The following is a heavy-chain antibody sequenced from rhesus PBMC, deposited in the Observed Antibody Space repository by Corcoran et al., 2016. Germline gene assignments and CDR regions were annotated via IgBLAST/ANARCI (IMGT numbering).Heavy chain of an antibody. CDR2: VDPEDGEA. Sequence: EVQLVQSGAEVKKPGASVKISCKASGYTFTDYYLHWVRQAPGKGLEWVGRVDPEDGEAIHAQKFQDRVTSTADTSTDTAYMELSSLRSEDTAVYYCATDQRYSVGYFDYWGQGVLVTVSS. CDR1: GYTFTDYY. CDR3: ATDQRYSVGYFDY. J-gene: IGHJ4*01. D-gene: IGHD1-1*01. V-gene: IGHV1-111*02.